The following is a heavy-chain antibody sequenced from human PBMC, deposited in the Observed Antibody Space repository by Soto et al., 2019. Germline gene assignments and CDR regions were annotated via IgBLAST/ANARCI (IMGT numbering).Heavy chain of an antibody. J-gene: IGHJ5*02. CDR1: GGSFSGYY. CDR2: INHSGST. D-gene: IGHD5-18*01. Sequence: SETLSLTCAVYGGSFSGYYWSWIRQPPGKGLEWIGEINHSGSTNYNPSLKSRVTISVDTSKNQFSLKLSSLTAADTAVYYCARWGIQLWFGWFDPWGQGTLVTVSS. CDR3: ARWGIQLWFGWFDP. V-gene: IGHV4-34*01.